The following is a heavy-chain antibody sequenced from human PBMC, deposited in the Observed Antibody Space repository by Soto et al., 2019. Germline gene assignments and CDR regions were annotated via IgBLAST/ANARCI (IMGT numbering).Heavy chain of an antibody. CDR1: GYTFTSYY. Sequence: GASVKVSCKASGYTFTSYYMHWVRQAPGQGLEWMGIINPSGGSTSYAQKFQGRVTMTRDTSTSTVYMELSSLRSEDTAVYYCARGYDFWSGYYTDYYYGLDGWGQGTTVTVSS. D-gene: IGHD3-3*01. CDR2: INPSGGST. J-gene: IGHJ6*02. V-gene: IGHV1-46*01. CDR3: ARGYDFWSGYYTDYYYGLDG.